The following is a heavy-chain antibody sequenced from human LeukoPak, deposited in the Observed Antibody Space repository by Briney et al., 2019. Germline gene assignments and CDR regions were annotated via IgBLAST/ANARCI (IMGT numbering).Heavy chain of an antibody. J-gene: IGHJ4*02. V-gene: IGHV1-18*01. CDR1: GYTFTSYG. D-gene: IGHD5-12*01. CDR2: ISAYNGNT. Sequence: ASVTVSCKSSGYTFTSYGISWVRRAPGQGLEWMGWISAYNGNTNYAQKLQGRVTMTTDTSTSTAYMELRSLRSDDTAVYCCASDGRYRGYGRSDKIDYWGQGTLVTSPQ. CDR3: ASDGRYRGYGRSDKIDY.